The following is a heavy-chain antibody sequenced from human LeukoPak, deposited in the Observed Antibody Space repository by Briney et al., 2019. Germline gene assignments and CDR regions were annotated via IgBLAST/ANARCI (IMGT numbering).Heavy chain of an antibody. CDR1: GFTFSTYA. CDR3: ARRAGAWYFDL. CDR2: ISDSGGTT. V-gene: IGHV3-64*01. J-gene: IGHJ2*01. D-gene: IGHD4/OR15-4a*01. Sequence: GGSLRLSCAASGFTFSTYAMYWVRQAPGKGLEYVSGISDSGGTTNYGNYVKGRFTISRDNSKNTVYLQMGSLREEDMAVYYCARRAGAWYFDLWGRGTLVTVSS.